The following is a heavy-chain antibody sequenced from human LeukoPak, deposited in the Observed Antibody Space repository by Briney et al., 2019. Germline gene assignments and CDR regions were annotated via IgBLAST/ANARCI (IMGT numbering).Heavy chain of an antibody. CDR1: GFYFSDYY. Sequence: GGSLRLSCAASGFYFSDYYMTWIRQAPGKGLEWVSYISSSGTYTNYADSVKGRFAISRDNAKKSLYLQMNSLSAEDTAVYYCAKIAGTYSPDYWGQGTLITVSS. J-gene: IGHJ4*02. D-gene: IGHD1-26*01. V-gene: IGHV3-11*06. CDR3: AKIAGTYSPDY. CDR2: ISSSGTYT.